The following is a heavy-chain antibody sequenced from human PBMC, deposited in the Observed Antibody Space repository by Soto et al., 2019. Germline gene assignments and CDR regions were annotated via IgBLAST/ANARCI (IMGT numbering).Heavy chain of an antibody. J-gene: IGHJ3*01. CDR2: IGGRGNSA. V-gene: IGHV3-23*01. CDR1: GFIFTNYA. Sequence: GGSLRLSCAASGFIFTNYAMNWVRQAPGKGLEWVSVIGGRGNSAYYADSVQGRLTISRDNSKNTLSLQMSSLTADDTAIYYCVREGRGSFDFWGRGTMVTVSS. D-gene: IGHD5-12*01. CDR3: VREGRGSFDF.